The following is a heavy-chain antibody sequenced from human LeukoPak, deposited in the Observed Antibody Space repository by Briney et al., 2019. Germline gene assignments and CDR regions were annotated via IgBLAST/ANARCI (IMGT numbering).Heavy chain of an antibody. CDR3: ARDRSYYDILTGYRDYYYYYMDV. CDR1: GFTFSSYS. J-gene: IGHJ6*03. Sequence: TGGSLRLSCAASGFTFSSYSMNWVRQAPGKGLEWVSSISSSSSYIYYADSVKGRFTISRDNAKNSLYLQMNSLRAEDTAVYYCARDRSYYDILTGYRDYYYYYMDVWGKGTTVTISS. D-gene: IGHD3-9*01. V-gene: IGHV3-21*01. CDR2: ISSSSSYI.